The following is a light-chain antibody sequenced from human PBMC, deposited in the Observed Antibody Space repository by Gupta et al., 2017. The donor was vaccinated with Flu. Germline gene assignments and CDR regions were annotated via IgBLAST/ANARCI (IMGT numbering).Light chain of an antibody. J-gene: IGLJ3*02. CDR1: SGSVSTSYY. V-gene: IGLV8-61*01. Sequence: QTVVTQEPSFSVSPGGTVTLTCGLSSGSVSTSYYPSWYQQTPGQAPRTLIYSTNTRSSGVPDRVSGSILGNKAALTITGAQADDESDYYCVLYMGSGMGVFGGGTKLT. CDR2: STN. CDR3: VLYMGSGMGV.